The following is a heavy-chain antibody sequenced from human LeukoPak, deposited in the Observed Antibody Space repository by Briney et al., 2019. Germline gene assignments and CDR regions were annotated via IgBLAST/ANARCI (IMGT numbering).Heavy chain of an antibody. CDR2: IRKRPNSYTT. V-gene: IGHV3-72*01. CDR3: ARVSTTVAGSDYLDY. CDR1: GFTFSDHF. Sequence: GGSLRLSCAASGFTFSDHFMNWVRQAPGKGLEWVGRIRKRPNSYTTEYAASVQGRFAISRDDSKNSLYLQMNSLKTEDTAVYYCARVSTTVAGSDYLDYWGQGTQVTISS. J-gene: IGHJ4*02. D-gene: IGHD6-19*01.